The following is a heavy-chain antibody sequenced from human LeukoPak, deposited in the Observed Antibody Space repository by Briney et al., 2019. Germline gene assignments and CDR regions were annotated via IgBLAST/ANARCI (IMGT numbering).Heavy chain of an antibody. CDR3: ARYGHSPFFDY. V-gene: IGHV1-46*01. CDR2: INPSGGST. CDR1: GYTFIGYY. Sequence: ASVKVSCKASGYTFIGYYMHWVRQAPGQGLEWMGIINPSGGSTTNAQKFQGRVIMTRDMSTSTVYMELSSLRSEDTAVYFCARYGHSPFFDYWGQGTLVIVSS. J-gene: IGHJ4*02. D-gene: IGHD4-17*01.